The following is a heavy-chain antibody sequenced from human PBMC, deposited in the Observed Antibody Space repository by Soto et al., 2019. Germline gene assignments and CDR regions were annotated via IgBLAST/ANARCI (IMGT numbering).Heavy chain of an antibody. V-gene: IGHV3-7*01. CDR3: SREHWLVRYDY. CDR1: GFTFSSYL. Sequence: EVQLVESGGPLVQPGGSLRLSCVASGFTFSSYLMTWVRQAPGKGLEWVANIKQDGSEKYYVDSVKGRFTISRDNAKNSLYLQMNSLRVEDTAVYFCSREHWLVRYDYWGRGTLVTVSS. D-gene: IGHD6-19*01. CDR2: IKQDGSEK. J-gene: IGHJ4*02.